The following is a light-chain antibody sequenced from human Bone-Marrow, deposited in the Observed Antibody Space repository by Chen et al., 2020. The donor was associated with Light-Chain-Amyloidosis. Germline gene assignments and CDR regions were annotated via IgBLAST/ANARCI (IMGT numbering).Light chain of an antibody. V-gene: IGKV1-39*01. J-gene: IGKJ3*01. Sequence: DIQMTQSPSSLSASVGDRVTITCRASQSISSYLNWYQQKPGKAPKLLIYAASSLKSGGPSRFSGSGSGTDFTLTISSLQPEDFATYYCQQTYSIPFTFGPGTKVDIK. CDR3: QQTYSIPFT. CDR2: AAS. CDR1: QSISSY.